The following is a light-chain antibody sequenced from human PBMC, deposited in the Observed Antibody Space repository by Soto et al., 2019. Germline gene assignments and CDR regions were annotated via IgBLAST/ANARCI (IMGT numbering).Light chain of an antibody. CDR2: AAS. CDR3: QQLNSYPRVT. Sequence: DIQLTQSPSFLSASVGDRVTITCRASQGISSYLAWYQQKPGKAPKLLIYAASTLQSGVPSRFSGSGSGTEFTLPISSLQPEDFATYYCQQLNSYPRVTFGQGTRLEIK. V-gene: IGKV1-9*01. CDR1: QGISSY. J-gene: IGKJ5*01.